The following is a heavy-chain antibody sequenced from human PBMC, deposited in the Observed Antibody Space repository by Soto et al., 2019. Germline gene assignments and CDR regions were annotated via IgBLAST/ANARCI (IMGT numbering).Heavy chain of an antibody. CDR2: INHRGST. Sequence: QMQLQQWGAGLLKHSETLSLTCAVYGGPISDYYWSWIRQAPGAGLEWIGEINHRGSTHDSPSLKGRVTLSVDTSKSQISLYLSSVTAADTAMYYCARVERGTSTTVVDSFDLWGQGTMVTVSS. CDR1: GGPISDYY. J-gene: IGHJ3*01. CDR3: ARVERGTSTTVVDSFDL. V-gene: IGHV4-34*01. D-gene: IGHD2-2*01.